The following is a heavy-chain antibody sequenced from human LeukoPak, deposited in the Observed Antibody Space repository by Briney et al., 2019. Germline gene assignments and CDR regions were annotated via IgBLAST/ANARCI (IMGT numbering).Heavy chain of an antibody. CDR1: GYTFTSYY. V-gene: IGHV1-46*01. D-gene: IGHD3-3*01. J-gene: IGHJ4*02. CDR2: INPSGGST. Sequence: ASVKVSCKASGYTFTSYYMHWVRQAPGQGLEWMGIINPSGGSTSYAQKFQGRVTMTRDTSTSTVYMELSSLRSEDTAVYYCARVEYDFWSGYSRGSFDYWGQGTLVTVSS. CDR3: ARVEYDFWSGYSRGSFDY.